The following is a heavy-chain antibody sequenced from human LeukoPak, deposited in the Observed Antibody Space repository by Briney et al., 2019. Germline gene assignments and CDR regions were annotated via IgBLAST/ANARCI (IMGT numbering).Heavy chain of an antibody. CDR1: GGSISCSSYY. CDR2: IYYSGST. Sequence: PSETLSLTCTVSGGSISCSSYYWGWIRQPPGKGLEWIGSIYYSGSTYYNPSLKSRVTISVDTSKNQFSLKLSSVTAADTAVYYCARRDSIAVAGTAYWYFDLWGRGTLVTVSS. V-gene: IGHV4-39*01. D-gene: IGHD6-19*01. CDR3: ARRDSIAVAGTAYWYFDL. J-gene: IGHJ2*01.